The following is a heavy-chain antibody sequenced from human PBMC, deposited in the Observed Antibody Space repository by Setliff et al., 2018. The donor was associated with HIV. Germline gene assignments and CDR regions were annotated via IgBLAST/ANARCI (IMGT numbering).Heavy chain of an antibody. J-gene: IGHJ5*01. D-gene: IGHD3-10*01. Sequence: ASVKVSCKASGYTFTNYGISWVRQAPGQGLEWMGWISAYNDNTNYAQKLQGRVTMTTDTSTSTAYLELRSLRSDDTAVYYCARRGVPQQIDLDSWGHGTLVTVSS. CDR1: GYTFTNYG. CDR3: ARRGVPQQIDLDS. CDR2: ISAYNDNT. V-gene: IGHV1-18*01.